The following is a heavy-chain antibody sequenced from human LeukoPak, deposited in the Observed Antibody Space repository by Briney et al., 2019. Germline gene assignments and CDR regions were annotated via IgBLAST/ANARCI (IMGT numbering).Heavy chain of an antibody. D-gene: IGHD1-26*01. V-gene: IGHV3-21*01. CDR1: GFTFSRYS. CDR2: ISSTSTFI. CDR3: ARMGGNLSR. Sequence: GGSLRLSCAASGFTFSRYSMNWVRQAPGKGLEWVASISSTSTFIYSADSVKGRFTISRDTAKNSLFLQMNSLRVEDTAVYYCARMGGNLSRWGQGTLVTVSS. J-gene: IGHJ4*02.